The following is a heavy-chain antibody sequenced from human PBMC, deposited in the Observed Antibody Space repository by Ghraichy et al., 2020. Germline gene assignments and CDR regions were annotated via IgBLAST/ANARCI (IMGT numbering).Heavy chain of an antibody. V-gene: IGHV3-30*02. J-gene: IGHJ4*02. Sequence: GGSLRLSCAASGFTFSSYGMHWVRQAPGKGLEWVAFIRFDGKNKYYGDSVKGRFTISRDNSKNTLYLQMNSLRAEDTAVYYCAKGLEGSYYGGDYFDFWGQGTLVTVSS. CDR1: GFTFSSYG. CDR2: IRFDGKNK. CDR3: AKGLEGSYYGGDYFDF. D-gene: IGHD1-26*01.